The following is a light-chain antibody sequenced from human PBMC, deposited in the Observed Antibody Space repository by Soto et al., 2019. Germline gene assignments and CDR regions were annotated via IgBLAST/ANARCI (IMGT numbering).Light chain of an antibody. CDR3: QQFYTTPHT. Sequence: DIAMTQSPDSLAVSLVERATINCKSSQTILDRSKNKNCLVWYQQKPGQRPKLLIYWASTRESGVPDRFGGSGSGTDFTLTINNLQAEDVAVYYCQQFYTTPHTFGQGTKVDIK. J-gene: IGKJ2*01. CDR2: WAS. CDR1: QTILDRSKNKNC. V-gene: IGKV4-1*01.